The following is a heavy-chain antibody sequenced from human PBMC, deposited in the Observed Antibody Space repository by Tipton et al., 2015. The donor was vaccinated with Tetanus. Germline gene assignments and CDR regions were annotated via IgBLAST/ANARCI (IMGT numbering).Heavy chain of an antibody. Sequence: SLRLSCAASGFTFSSYAMSWVRQAPGKGLGWVSAISGSGGSTYYADSVKGRFTISRDNSKNTLYLQMNSLRAEDTAVYYCAKVVSYDYVWGSPQFDPWGQGTLVTVSS. CDR1: GFTFSSYA. V-gene: IGHV3-23*01. D-gene: IGHD3-16*01. J-gene: IGHJ5*02. CDR2: ISGSGGST. CDR3: AKVVSYDYVWGSPQFDP.